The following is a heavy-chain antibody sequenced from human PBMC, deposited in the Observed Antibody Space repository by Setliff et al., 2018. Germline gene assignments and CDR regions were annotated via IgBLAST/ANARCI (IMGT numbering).Heavy chain of an antibody. CDR2: IYTSWST. Sequence: PSETLSLTCSVSGVSISSRRYYWGWFRQPAGKGLEWIGQIYTSWSTNYNPSLKSRVTISLDTSKNQFSLSLSSVTAADTAVYYCAIMSGFQYMDVWGKGTTVTVSS. CDR3: AIMSGFQYMDV. CDR1: GVSISSRRYY. J-gene: IGHJ6*03. D-gene: IGHD2-8*01. V-gene: IGHV4-61*09.